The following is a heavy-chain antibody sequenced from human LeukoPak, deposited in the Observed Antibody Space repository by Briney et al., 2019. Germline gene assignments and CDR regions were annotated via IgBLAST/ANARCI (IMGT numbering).Heavy chain of an antibody. CDR3: ARERWLQSAFGADY. Sequence: PGGSLRLSCAASGFMFSSYAMSWVRQAPGKGLEWVSGISGSGGSTYYAGSVKGRFTISRDNSKKTLYLLMKSLRAEDTAVYYCARERWLQSAFGADYWGQGTLVTVSS. J-gene: IGHJ4*02. CDR2: ISGSGGST. V-gene: IGHV3-23*01. CDR1: GFMFSSYA. D-gene: IGHD5-24*01.